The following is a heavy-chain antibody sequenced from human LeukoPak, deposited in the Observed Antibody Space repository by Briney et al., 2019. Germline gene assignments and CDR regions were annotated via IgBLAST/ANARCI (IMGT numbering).Heavy chain of an antibody. Sequence: GGSLRLSCAASGFTFSSYAMSWVRQAPGKGLEWVSAISGSGGSTYYADSVKGRFTISRDNSKNTLYLQMNSLRAEDTAVYYCAKSYYYDRGGEYYFDYWGQGTLVTVSS. CDR2: ISGSGGST. CDR3: AKSYYYDRGGEYYFDY. D-gene: IGHD3-22*01. V-gene: IGHV3-23*01. J-gene: IGHJ4*02. CDR1: GFTFSSYA.